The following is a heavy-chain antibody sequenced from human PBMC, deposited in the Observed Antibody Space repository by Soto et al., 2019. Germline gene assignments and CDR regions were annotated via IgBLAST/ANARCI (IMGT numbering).Heavy chain of an antibody. J-gene: IGHJ4*02. CDR2: LYWNDAN. Sequence: QITLKESGPTLVKPTQTLTLTCTFSGFSLSASAVGVGWIRQPPGKALEWLALLYWNDANHYSPSLRGRLTLTKDTSKKQVVLTMTNMDPVDTATYYCAHGSGWLSDYWGQGVLVTVSS. V-gene: IGHV2-5*01. CDR1: GFSLSASAVG. D-gene: IGHD6-19*01. CDR3: AHGSGWLSDY.